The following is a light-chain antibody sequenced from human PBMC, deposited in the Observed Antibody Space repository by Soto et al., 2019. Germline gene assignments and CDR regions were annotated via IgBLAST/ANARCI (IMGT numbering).Light chain of an antibody. CDR2: EGT. J-gene: IGLJ2*01. CDR1: SSDVRSYNL. CDR3: SSYAGSSTHVV. V-gene: IGLV2-23*01. Sequence: QSVLTQPASVSGSPGQSITISCTGISSDVRSYNLVSWYQQHPGKAPKVMIYEGTKRPSGVSNRFSGSRPGNTASLTISGLQAEDEAHYYCSSYAGSSTHVVFGGGTKLTVL.